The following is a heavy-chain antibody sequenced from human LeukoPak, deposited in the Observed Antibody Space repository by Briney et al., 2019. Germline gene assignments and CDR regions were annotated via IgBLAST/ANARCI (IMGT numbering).Heavy chain of an antibody. V-gene: IGHV3-21*01. CDR2: ISSSSSYI. D-gene: IGHD1-1*01. CDR1: GFTFSSYS. J-gene: IGHJ3*02. Sequence: PGGSLRLSCAASGFTFSSYSMNWVRQAPGKGLEWVSSISSSSSYIYYADSVKGRFTISRDNAKNSLYLQMNSLRAEDTAVYCCARDAPADDADAFDIWGQGTMVTVSS. CDR3: ARDAPADDADAFDI.